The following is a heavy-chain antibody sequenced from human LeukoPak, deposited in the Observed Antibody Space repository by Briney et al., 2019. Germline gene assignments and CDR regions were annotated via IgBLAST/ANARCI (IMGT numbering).Heavy chain of an antibody. CDR2: IYYSGST. J-gene: IGHJ6*02. CDR3: ARDLRGIFNYYSMDV. CDR1: GGSISSGGYY. D-gene: IGHD6-13*01. Sequence: ASETLSLTCTVSGGSISSGGYYWSWIRQHPGKGLEWIGYIYYSGSTYYNPSLKSRVTISVDTSKNQFSLKLSSVTAADTAVYYCARDLRGIFNYYSMDVWGQGTTVTVSS. V-gene: IGHV4-31*03.